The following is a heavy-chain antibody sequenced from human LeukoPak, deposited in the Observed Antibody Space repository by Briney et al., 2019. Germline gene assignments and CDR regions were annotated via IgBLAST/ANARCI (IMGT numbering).Heavy chain of an antibody. CDR2: ISDSGGSA. D-gene: IGHD2-8*01. CDR3: AKDTSIGRYCTNGVCSPFDY. Sequence: GGSLRLSCAASGFTFSSYAMSWVRQAPGKGLEWISAISDSGGSAYDADSVKGRFTISRDNSKNTLYLQMNSLRAEDTAVYYCAKDTSIGRYCTNGVCSPFDYWGQGTLVTVSS. J-gene: IGHJ4*02. CDR1: GFTFSSYA. V-gene: IGHV3-23*01.